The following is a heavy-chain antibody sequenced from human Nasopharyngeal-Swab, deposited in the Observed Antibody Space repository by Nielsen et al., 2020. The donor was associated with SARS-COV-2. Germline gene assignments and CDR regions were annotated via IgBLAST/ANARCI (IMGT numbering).Heavy chain of an antibody. V-gene: IGHV3-21*01. CDR2: ISSSSSYI. J-gene: IGHJ5*02. CDR1: GFTFSSYS. Sequence: GEALKISCAASGFTFSSYSMNWVRQAPGKGLEWVSSISSSSSYIYCADSVKGRFTISRDNAKNSLYLQMNSLRAEDTAVYYCARDLRSGWNWFDPWGQGTLVTVSS. CDR3: ARDLRSGWNWFDP. D-gene: IGHD6-19*01.